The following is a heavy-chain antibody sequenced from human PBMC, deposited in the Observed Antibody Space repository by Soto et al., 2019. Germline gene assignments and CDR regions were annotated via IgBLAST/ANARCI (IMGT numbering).Heavy chain of an antibody. Sequence: ASVKVSCKASGYTFTGYYMHWVRQAPGQGLEWMGWISGYNGNTNYAQKFHGRVTMTTDTSTSTAYMELTSLRSDDTAVYFCAKPRAVASYDYWGQGTLVTVSS. CDR3: AKPRAVASYDY. V-gene: IGHV1-18*04. J-gene: IGHJ4*02. D-gene: IGHD6-19*01. CDR1: GYTFTGYY. CDR2: ISGYNGNT.